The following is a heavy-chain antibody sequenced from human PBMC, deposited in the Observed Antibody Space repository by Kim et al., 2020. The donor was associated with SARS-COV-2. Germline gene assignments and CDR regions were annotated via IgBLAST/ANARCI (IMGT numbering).Heavy chain of an antibody. V-gene: IGHV3-48*03. J-gene: IGHJ4*02. CDR3: AVIPGYSSAG. CDR1: GFTFSSYE. CDR2: ISSSGSTI. D-gene: IGHD6-19*01. Sequence: GGSLRLSCAASGFTFSSYEMNWVRQAPGKGLEWVSYISSSGSTIYYADSVKGRFTISRDNAKNSLYLQMNSLRAEDTAVYYCAVIPGYSSAGWGQGTLVTVSS.